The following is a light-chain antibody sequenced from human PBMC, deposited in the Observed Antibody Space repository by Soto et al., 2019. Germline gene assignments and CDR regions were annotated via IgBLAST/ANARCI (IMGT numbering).Light chain of an antibody. V-gene: IGKV1-5*01. Sequence: DIQMPQSPSTLSASVGDRVTITCRASQSISASLAWYQHKPGKAPSLLISDASTLARGVPLRFSGSGSGTEFTLTINSMQPDVFATYYCQQYNGYSRTIGQGPKVEVK. CDR1: QSISAS. CDR2: DAS. CDR3: QQYNGYSRT. J-gene: IGKJ1*01.